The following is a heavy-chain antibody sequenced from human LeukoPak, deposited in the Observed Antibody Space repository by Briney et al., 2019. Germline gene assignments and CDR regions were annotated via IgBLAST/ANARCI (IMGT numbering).Heavy chain of an antibody. CDR1: GFTFSDFY. D-gene: IGHD3-16*02. CDR3: AKRGAEVGVTVAPGDY. J-gene: IGHJ4*02. V-gene: IGHV3-11*01. Sequence: PGGSLRLSCAASGFTFSDFYMSWIRQAPGQGLDCVSYISSTGTTIFYGDSVKGRLTISRDKSKNTLYLQMNSLRAEDTAVYYCAKRGAEVGVTVAPGDYWGQGTLVTVSS. CDR2: ISSTGTTI.